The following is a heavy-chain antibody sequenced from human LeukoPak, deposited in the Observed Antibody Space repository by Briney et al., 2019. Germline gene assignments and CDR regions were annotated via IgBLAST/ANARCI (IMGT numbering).Heavy chain of an antibody. J-gene: IGHJ6*03. CDR1: GFTFDDYA. V-gene: IGHV3-9*01. D-gene: IGHD3-10*01. Sequence: PGRSLRLSCAASGFTFDDYAMHWVRQAPGKGLEWVSGISWNSGSIGYADSVKGRFTISRDNAKNSLYLQMNSLRAEDTAVYYCARLGVARVRGVRGIHYYYYMDVWGKGTTVTVSS. CDR3: ARLGVARVRGVRGIHYYYYMDV. CDR2: ISWNSGSI.